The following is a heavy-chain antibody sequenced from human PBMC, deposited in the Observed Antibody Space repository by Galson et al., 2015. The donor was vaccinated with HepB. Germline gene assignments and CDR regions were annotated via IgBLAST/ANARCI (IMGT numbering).Heavy chain of an antibody. CDR2: MNPNSGNT. D-gene: IGHD2-2*01. Sequence: SVKVSCKASGYTFTSYDINWVRQATGQGLEWMGWMNPNSGNTGYAQKFQGRVTMTRNTSISTAYMELSSLRSEDTAVYYCARGRRVVVPAASKPYYYYYYMDVWGEGTTVTVSS. V-gene: IGHV1-8*01. CDR1: GYTFTSYD. CDR3: ARGRRVVVPAASKPYYYYYYMDV. J-gene: IGHJ6*03.